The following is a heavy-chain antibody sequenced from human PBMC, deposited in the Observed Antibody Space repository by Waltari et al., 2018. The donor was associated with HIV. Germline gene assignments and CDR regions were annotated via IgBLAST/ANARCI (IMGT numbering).Heavy chain of an antibody. CDR1: GFTFSSSG. Sequence: EVQLVESGGGLVQPGGSLRLSCAASGFTFSSSGINWVRQGPGKGLEWVSYISGSSSTIFYADSVKGRFTISRDNAKNSLYLQMNSLRAEDTAVYYCTRVDYYGMDVWGQGTTVTVSS. CDR3: TRVDYYGMDV. J-gene: IGHJ6*02. V-gene: IGHV3-48*01. CDR2: ISGSSSTI.